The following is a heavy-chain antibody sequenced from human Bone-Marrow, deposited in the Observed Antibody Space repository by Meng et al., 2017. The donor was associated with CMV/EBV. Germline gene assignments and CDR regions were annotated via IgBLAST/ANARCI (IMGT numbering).Heavy chain of an antibody. CDR1: GFTFSDYY. V-gene: IGHV3-11*04. CDR3: AILEAAGPDY. CDR2: ISSSGGSM. J-gene: IGHJ4*02. D-gene: IGHD6-13*01. Sequence: GGSLRLSCAASGFTFSDYYMSWIRQAPGKGLEWVSYISSSGGSMYYADSVKGRFTISRDNAKNSLYLQMNSLRAEDTAVYYCAILEAAGPDYWGQGTLVTVSS.